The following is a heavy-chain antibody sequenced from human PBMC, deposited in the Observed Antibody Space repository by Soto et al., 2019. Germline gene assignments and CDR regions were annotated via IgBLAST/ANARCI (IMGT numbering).Heavy chain of an antibody. CDR1: GWRFTAYY. CDR3: ARDPRRGRYYETIGYYYTAGNWFDP. J-gene: IGHJ5*02. CDR2: INPDNGAT. D-gene: IGHD3-22*01. V-gene: IGHV1-2*02. Sequence: QVHLVQSGTEVKKPGASVRASCKVSGWRFTAYYIHWVRQAPGQGLEWMGWINPDNGATKSAQKFQGRVNKTRDTAISTVYMEIRSLRSDDKAVYFCARDPRRGRYYETIGYYYTAGNWFDPWGQGTLVTVSS.